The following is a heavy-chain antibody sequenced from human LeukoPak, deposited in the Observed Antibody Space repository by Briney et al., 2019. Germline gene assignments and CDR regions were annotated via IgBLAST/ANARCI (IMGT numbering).Heavy chain of an antibody. CDR3: LTAYSGRHFDL. Sequence: SETLSLTCTVSGGSISSRSYYWGWIRQPPGKGLEWIATIYYSGSTYYNPSLKSRVTISVDTSKNQFSLKLSSVTAADTAVYYCLTAYSGRHFDLWGRGTLVTVSS. D-gene: IGHD2-15*01. CDR1: GGSISSRSYY. CDR2: IYYSGST. V-gene: IGHV4-39*01. J-gene: IGHJ2*01.